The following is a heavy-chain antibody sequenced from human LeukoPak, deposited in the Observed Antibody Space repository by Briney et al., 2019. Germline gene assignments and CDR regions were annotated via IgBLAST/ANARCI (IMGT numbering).Heavy chain of an antibody. CDR3: ARQWYYYDSSGYLMGAFDI. J-gene: IGHJ3*02. CDR1: GYSFTSYW. CDR2: IYPGDSDT. Sequence: GESLKISCKGSGYSFTSYWIAWVRQMPGKGLEWMGIIYPGDSDTRYSPSFQGQVTISADKSISTAYLQWSSLKVSDTAMYYCARQWYYYDSSGYLMGAFDIWGQGTMVTVSS. D-gene: IGHD3-22*01. V-gene: IGHV5-51*01.